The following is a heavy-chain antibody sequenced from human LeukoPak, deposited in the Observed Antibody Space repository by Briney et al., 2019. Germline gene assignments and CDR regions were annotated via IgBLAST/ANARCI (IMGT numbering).Heavy chain of an antibody. CDR1: GYIFTSYG. Sequence: ASVKVSCKASGYIFTSYGISWVRQAPGQGLEWMGWISAYNGNTNYAQMVQDRVTMTTDTSTSTAYMELRSLRSDDTAVYYCARHSDYNFWSGYYRCFDHWGQGTLVTVSS. CDR2: ISAYNGNT. V-gene: IGHV1-18*01. D-gene: IGHD3-3*01. J-gene: IGHJ4*02. CDR3: ARHSDYNFWSGYYRCFDH.